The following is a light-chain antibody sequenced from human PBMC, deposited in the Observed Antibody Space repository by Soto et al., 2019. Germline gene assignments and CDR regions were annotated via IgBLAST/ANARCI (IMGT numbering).Light chain of an antibody. Sequence: DIQMTQSPSSLSASVGDRFSITCRASQSISTQLSWYQQKPGKAPKLLIYAASSLPSWVPSRFTGSGSGTDFTLTISSLQPEDFATYYCQQSYTSWWTFGQGTKVDI. J-gene: IGKJ1*01. V-gene: IGKV1-39*01. CDR3: QQSYTSWWT. CDR2: AAS. CDR1: QSISTQ.